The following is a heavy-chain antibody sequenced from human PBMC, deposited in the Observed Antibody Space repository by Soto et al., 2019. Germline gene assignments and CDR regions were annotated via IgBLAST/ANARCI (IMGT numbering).Heavy chain of an antibody. Sequence: EVQLVESGGGLVQPGGSLRLSCAASGFTFSSYWMSWVRQAPGKGLEWVANIKQDGSEKYYVDSVKGRFTISRDNAKNSLYLQKNRLRAQDTAVYYCARAPGALYDYIWGSFPIRSFDIRGQGTMVTVS. V-gene: IGHV3-7*04. CDR3: ARAPGALYDYIWGSFPIRSFDI. J-gene: IGHJ3*02. CDR1: GFTFSSYW. D-gene: IGHD3-16*01. CDR2: IKQDGSEK.